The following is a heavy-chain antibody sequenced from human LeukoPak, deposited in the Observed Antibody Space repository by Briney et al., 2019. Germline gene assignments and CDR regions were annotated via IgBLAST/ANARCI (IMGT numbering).Heavy chain of an antibody. D-gene: IGHD3-22*01. Sequence: SETLSLTCAVYGGSFSGYYWSWIRQPPGKGLEWIGEINHSGSTNYNPSLKSRVTISVDTSKNQFSLKLSSVTAADTAVYYCARQRYYYDSYYFDYWGQGTLVTVSS. CDR2: INHSGST. CDR1: GGSFSGYY. J-gene: IGHJ4*02. V-gene: IGHV4-34*01. CDR3: ARQRYYYDSYYFDY.